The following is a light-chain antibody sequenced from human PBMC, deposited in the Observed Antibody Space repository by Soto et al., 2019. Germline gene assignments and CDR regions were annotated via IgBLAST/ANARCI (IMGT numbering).Light chain of an antibody. J-gene: IGKJ4*01. V-gene: IGKV3-11*01. CDR1: QSVGDV. CDR3: QQRDDWPLT. CDR2: DAS. Sequence: PGDRATLSCRASQSVGDVLAWYQQKPGQAPRLLIYDASNRATGTPARFSGSGSGTDFTLTISSLEPEDFAVYYCQQRDDWPLTFGGGTKVEIK.